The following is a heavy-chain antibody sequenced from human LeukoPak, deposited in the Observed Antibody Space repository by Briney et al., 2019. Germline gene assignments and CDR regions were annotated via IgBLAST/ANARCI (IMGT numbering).Heavy chain of an antibody. CDR2: IYYSGST. CDR1: GGSISSGGYY. Sequence: PSQTLSLTCTVSGGSISSGGYYWSWIRQHPGKGLEWIGYIYYSGSTYYNPSLKSRVTISVDTSKNQFSLKLSSVTAADTVVYYCARVFIRADPYFDYWGQGTLVTVSS. J-gene: IGHJ4*02. D-gene: IGHD3-10*01. V-gene: IGHV4-31*03. CDR3: ARVFIRADPYFDY.